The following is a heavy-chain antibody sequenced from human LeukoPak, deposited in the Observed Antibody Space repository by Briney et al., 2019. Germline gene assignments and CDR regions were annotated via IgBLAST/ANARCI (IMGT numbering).Heavy chain of an antibody. CDR1: GFTFSSYT. D-gene: IGHD6-6*01. CDR3: ARARTSIAALDY. CDR2: ISGNNIYM. V-gene: IGHV3-21*01. Sequence: KPGGSLRLSCAASGFTFSSYTMNWVRQAPGKGLEWVSSISGNNIYMYYADSVKGRFTISRDNAKNSLYLQMNSLRAEDTAVYYCARARTSIAALDYWGQGTLVTVSS. J-gene: IGHJ4*02.